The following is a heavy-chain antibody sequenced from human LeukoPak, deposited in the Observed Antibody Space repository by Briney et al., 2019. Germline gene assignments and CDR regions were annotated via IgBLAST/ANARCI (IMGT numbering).Heavy chain of an antibody. V-gene: IGHV3-23*01. CDR2: ISNSDDST. J-gene: IGHJ5*01. Sequence: GESLRLSCAASGFPFSSYAMSWVRQAPGKGLEWVSTISNSDDSTYYADSVKGRFTISRDDSENTLFLRMNSLRAEDTAVYYCARTAIAAAAFYNWFDSWGQGTLVTVSS. CDR3: ARTAIAAAAFYNWFDS. D-gene: IGHD6-13*01. CDR1: GFPFSSYA.